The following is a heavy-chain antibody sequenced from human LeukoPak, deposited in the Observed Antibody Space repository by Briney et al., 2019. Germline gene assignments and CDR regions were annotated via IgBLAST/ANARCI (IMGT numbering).Heavy chain of an antibody. J-gene: IGHJ5*02. CDR1: GFTFSDHY. V-gene: IGHV3-72*01. Sequence: PGGSLRLSCAAPGFTFSDHYMDWVRQPPGKGLEWVGRTRNKPNSYTTEYAASVKGRFTISRDDSKNSLYLQMNSLKTEDTAVYYCARVDYFSWFDPWGQGTLVTVSS. D-gene: IGHD2/OR15-2a*01. CDR3: ARVDYFSWFDP. CDR2: TRNKPNSYTT.